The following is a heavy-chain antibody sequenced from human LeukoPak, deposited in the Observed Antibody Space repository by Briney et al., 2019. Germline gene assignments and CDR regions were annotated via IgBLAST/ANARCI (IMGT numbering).Heavy chain of an antibody. D-gene: IGHD6-6*01. Sequence: SETLSLTCTVSGASISGYYWNWIRQPPGKGLEWICYIYYSGSTNYNPSLMSRVNRSGDTPKNELSLKLGSVNDADTAVYYCARLTRLSTSPDRYYLDYWGQGTLVTVSS. V-gene: IGHV4-59*08. CDR2: IYYSGST. J-gene: IGHJ4*02. CDR1: GASISGYY. CDR3: ARLTRLSTSPDRYYLDY.